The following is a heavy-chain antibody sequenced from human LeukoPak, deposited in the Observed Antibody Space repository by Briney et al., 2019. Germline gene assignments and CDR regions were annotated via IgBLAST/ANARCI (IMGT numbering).Heavy chain of an antibody. V-gene: IGHV4-39*01. CDR3: ASHSSLGRGWYT. D-gene: IGHD6-19*01. CDR2: IYYSGTT. CDR1: GGSISSSNYY. J-gene: IGHJ4*02. Sequence: SETLSLTCTVSGGSISSSNYYWGWVRQPPGKGLEWIGSIYYSGTTYYNPSLKSRVTISVDTSKNQSSLRLSSVTAADPAVYYCASHSSLGRGWYTWGQGTLVTVPS.